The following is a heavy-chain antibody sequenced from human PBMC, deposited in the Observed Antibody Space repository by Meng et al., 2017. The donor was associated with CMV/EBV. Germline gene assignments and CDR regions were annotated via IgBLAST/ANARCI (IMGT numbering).Heavy chain of an antibody. V-gene: IGHV3-7*01. J-gene: IGHJ3*02. D-gene: IGHD7-27*01. CDR1: GFTFSSYW. CDR3: ARENWGDAFDI. CDR2: IKQDGSEK. Sequence: GGSLTLSCAASGFTFSSYWMSWVRQAPGKGLEWVANIKQDGSEKYYVDSVKGRFTISRDNAKNSLYLQMNSLRAEDTAVYYCARENWGDAFDIWGQGTMVTVSS.